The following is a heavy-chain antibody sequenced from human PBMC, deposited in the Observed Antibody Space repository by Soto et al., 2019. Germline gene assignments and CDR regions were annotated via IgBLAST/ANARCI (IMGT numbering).Heavy chain of an antibody. V-gene: IGHV3-21*01. D-gene: IGHD6-13*01. CDR2: ISSSGSFI. CDR3: AREPEGIAAALDY. CDR1: GFTFRTYG. Sequence: PGGSLRLSCAASGFTFRTYGMNWVRRAPGGGLEWVASISSSGSFIYYADSVKGRFTISRDEAEKSLYPQMNSLRAEDTALYYCAREPEGIAAALDYWGQGTMVTVYS. J-gene: IGHJ4*02.